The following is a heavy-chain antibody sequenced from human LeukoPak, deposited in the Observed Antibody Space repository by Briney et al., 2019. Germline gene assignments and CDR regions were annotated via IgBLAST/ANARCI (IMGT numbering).Heavy chain of an antibody. CDR1: GFTFSSYW. D-gene: IGHD2-21*02. Sequence: GGSLRLSCAVSGFTFSSYWMSWVRQAPGKGLEWVANIKEDGTEKYYQDSVKGRFTISRDNAKNSLYLQMNSLRAEDTAVYYCARRAGGDFYDAFDIWGQGTMVTVSS. J-gene: IGHJ3*02. CDR2: IKEDGTEK. CDR3: ARRAGGDFYDAFDI. V-gene: IGHV3-7*01.